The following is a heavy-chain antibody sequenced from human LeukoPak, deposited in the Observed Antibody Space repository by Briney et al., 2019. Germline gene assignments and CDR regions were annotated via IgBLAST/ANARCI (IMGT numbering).Heavy chain of an antibody. CDR1: GFTFSSYG. V-gene: IGHV3-23*01. Sequence: GGSPRLSCAASGFTFSSYGMSWVRQAPGKGLEWVSAVSGSGGSTYYADSVKGRFTISRDNSKNTLYLQMNSLRAEDTAVYYCAKDPRAIMITFGGVIAPGGYFDYWGQGTLVTVSS. CDR2: VSGSGGST. CDR3: AKDPRAIMITFGGVIAPGGYFDY. J-gene: IGHJ4*02. D-gene: IGHD3-16*02.